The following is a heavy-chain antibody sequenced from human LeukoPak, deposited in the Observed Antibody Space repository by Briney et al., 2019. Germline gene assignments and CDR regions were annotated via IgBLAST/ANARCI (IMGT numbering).Heavy chain of an antibody. Sequence: GGSLRLSCAASGFTFRNSAMSWVRQAPGKGLEWVPTISGSGVGTYYADSVKGRFTISRDNFKNTLYLQMNSLRAEDTAVYYCAKNNWNDMPFVDDWGQGTLVTVSS. V-gene: IGHV3-23*01. CDR3: AKNNWNDMPFVDD. D-gene: IGHD1-20*01. CDR2: ISGSGVGT. J-gene: IGHJ4*02. CDR1: GFTFRNSA.